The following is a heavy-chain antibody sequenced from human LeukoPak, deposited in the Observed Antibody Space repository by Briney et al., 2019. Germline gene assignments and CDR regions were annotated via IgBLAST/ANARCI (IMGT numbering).Heavy chain of an antibody. CDR3: TSDTYSSGWYDLFFDY. J-gene: IGHJ4*02. CDR2: IRSKAYGGTT. D-gene: IGHD6-19*01. Sequence: GSLRLSCTASGFTFGDYAMSWFRQAPGKGLEWVGFIRSKAYGGTTEYAASVKGRFTISRDDSKSIAYLQMNSLKTEDTAVYYCTSDTYSSGWYDLFFDYWGQGTLVTVSS. CDR1: GFTFGDYA. V-gene: IGHV3-49*03.